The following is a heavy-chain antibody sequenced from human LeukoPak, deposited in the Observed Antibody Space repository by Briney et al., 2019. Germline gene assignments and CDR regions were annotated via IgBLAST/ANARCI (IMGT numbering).Heavy chain of an antibody. CDR3: ARGPSDASFDY. Sequence: ASGKVSCKTSGCTFSAYYIHWMRQAPGQGFEWMGWINPINGGIRVAQKFQGRVTMTRDTSMNTVYVELSGLLTDDTAVYFCARGPSDASFDYWGQGTLVTVSS. CDR2: INPINGGI. J-gene: IGHJ4*02. CDR1: GCTFSAYY. D-gene: IGHD1-26*01. V-gene: IGHV1-2*02.